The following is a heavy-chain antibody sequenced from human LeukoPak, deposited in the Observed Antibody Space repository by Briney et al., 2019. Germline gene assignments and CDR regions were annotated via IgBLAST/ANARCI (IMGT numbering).Heavy chain of an antibody. CDR1: GFTFSSYG. Sequence: PGGSLRLSCAASGFTFSSYGMHWVSQAPGKGLEWVAVISYDGSNKYYADSVKGRFTISRDNSKNTLYLQMNSLRAEDTAVYYCAKDRAVTTRYYYYGMDVWGQGTTVTVSS. CDR2: ISYDGSNK. V-gene: IGHV3-30*18. CDR3: AKDRAVTTRYYYYGMDV. J-gene: IGHJ6*02. D-gene: IGHD4-17*01.